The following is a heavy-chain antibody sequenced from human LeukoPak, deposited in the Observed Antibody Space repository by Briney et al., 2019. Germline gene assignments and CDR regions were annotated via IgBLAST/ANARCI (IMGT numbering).Heavy chain of an antibody. CDR3: ARGGEYNYGFFDY. D-gene: IGHD5-18*01. CDR1: GFTFSSYW. V-gene: IGHV3-74*01. CDR2: INSDGCST. Sequence: PGGSLRLSCAASGFTFSSYWMHWVRQAPGKGLVWVSRINSDGCSTSYADSVKGRFTISRDNAKNTLYLQMNSLRAEDTAVYYCARGGEYNYGFFDYWGQGTLVTVSS. J-gene: IGHJ4*02.